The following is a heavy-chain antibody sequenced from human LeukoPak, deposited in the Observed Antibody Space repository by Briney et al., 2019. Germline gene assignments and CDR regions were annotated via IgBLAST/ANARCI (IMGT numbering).Heavy chain of an antibody. D-gene: IGHD5-24*01. CDR2: IYPGDSDT. CDR1: GYSFTSYW. J-gene: IGHJ5*02. Sequence: GESLKISCKGSGYSFTSYWIGWVRQMPGKGLEWMGIIYPGDSDTRYSPSFQGQVTISADKSISTAYLQWSSLKASDTAMYYCARRPMDGYNRDWFDPWGQGTLVTVSS. CDR3: ARRPMDGYNRDWFDP. V-gene: IGHV5-51*01.